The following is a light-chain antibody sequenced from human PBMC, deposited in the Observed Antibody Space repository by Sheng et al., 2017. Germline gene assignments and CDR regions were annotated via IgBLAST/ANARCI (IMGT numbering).Light chain of an antibody. V-gene: IGLV3-1*01. CDR2: QDT. CDR1: KLGDKY. J-gene: IGLJ2*01. Sequence: SYELTQPPSMSVSPGQTATITCSGDKLGDKYVCWYQQKPGQSPVLVMYQDTKRPSGIPERFSGSNSGNTATLTISGTRAIDEADYYCQAWDSSTVVFGGGTKLTVL. CDR3: QAWDSSTVV.